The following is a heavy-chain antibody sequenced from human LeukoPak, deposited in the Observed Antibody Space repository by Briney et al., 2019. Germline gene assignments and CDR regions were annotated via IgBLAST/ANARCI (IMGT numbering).Heavy chain of an antibody. CDR3: ARIGTYYDILTGAEYNWFDP. CDR1: GVSMRGYY. J-gene: IGHJ5*02. D-gene: IGHD3-9*01. CDR2: IYYSGGT. Sequence: SETLSLTCMVSGVSMRGYYLTWIRQSPGKGLEWIGYIYYSGGTNYNPSLESRVTISVDTSKNQFSLKLSSVTAADTAVYYCARIGTYYDILTGAEYNWFDPWGQGTLVTVSS. V-gene: IGHV4-59*12.